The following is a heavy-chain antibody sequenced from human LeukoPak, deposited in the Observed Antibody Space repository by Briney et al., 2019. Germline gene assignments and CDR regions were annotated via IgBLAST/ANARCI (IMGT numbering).Heavy chain of an antibody. D-gene: IGHD1-26*01. J-gene: IGHJ4*02. CDR1: GFTFTSYS. CDR2: ISGGGGST. V-gene: IGHV3-23*01. Sequence: GGSLRLSCAASGFTFTSYSMIWVRQAPGKGLEWVSTISGGGGSTYYADSVKGRFTTSRDNSKNTLYLQVNSLRAEDTAVYYCAKGGKWDVTPFDYWGQGTLVTVSS. CDR3: AKGGKWDVTPFDY.